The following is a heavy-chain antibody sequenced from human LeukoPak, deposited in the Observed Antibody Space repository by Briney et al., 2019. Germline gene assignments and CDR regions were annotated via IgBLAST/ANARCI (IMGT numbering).Heavy chain of an antibody. Sequence: GRSLRLSCAPSGFTFAEYAMHWVRQAPGKGLEWVSGFSWNSGSLGYADSVKGRFTISRDNGKNSLYLQMNSLRAEDTALYYCAIDLGGSGSWYYFDYLGQGTLVTGSS. D-gene: IGHD3-10*01. CDR2: FSWNSGSL. CDR1: GFTFAEYA. J-gene: IGHJ4*02. CDR3: AIDLGGSGSWYYFDY. V-gene: IGHV3-9*01.